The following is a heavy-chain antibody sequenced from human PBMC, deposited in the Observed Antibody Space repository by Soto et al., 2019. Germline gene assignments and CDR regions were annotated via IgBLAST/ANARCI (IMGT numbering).Heavy chain of an antibody. Sequence: QLQLQESGPGLVKPSETLSLTCTVSGGSISSTGYYWGWIRQSPGKGLEWIGNIYSDGRTYYKPSLMTLVALAIGTSSNQFSLKLSSVAASDTAVYYCPAQKSSSAAHSYGMDVWGVGTTGTVYS. CDR3: PAQKSSSAAHSYGMDV. D-gene: IGHD2-15*01. V-gene: IGHV4-39*07. J-gene: IGHJ6*04. CDR2: IYSDGRT. CDR1: GGSISSTGYY.